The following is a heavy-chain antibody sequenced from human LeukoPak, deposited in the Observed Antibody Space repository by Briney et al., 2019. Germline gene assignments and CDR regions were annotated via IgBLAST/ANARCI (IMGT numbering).Heavy chain of an antibody. CDR2: ISYDGSNK. CDR3: AKVGLVGALDY. D-gene: IGHD1-26*01. V-gene: IGHV3-30*18. Sequence: GGSLRLSCAASGFTFSSDGMHWVRQAPGKGLEWVAVISYDGSNKYYADSVKGRFTISRDNSKNTLYLQMNSLRAEDTAVYYCAKVGLVGALDYWGQGTLVTVSS. CDR1: GFTFSSDG. J-gene: IGHJ4*02.